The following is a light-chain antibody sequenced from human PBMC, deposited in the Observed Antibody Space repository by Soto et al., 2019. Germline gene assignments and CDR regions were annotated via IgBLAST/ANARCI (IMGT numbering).Light chain of an antibody. J-gene: IGKJ3*01. CDR2: GAS. CDR1: QSVSSSY. CDR3: QQYGNSPPFT. V-gene: IGKV3-20*01. Sequence: EIVLTQSPGTLSLSPGERATLSCRASQSVSSSYLAWYQQKPGQAPRLLIYGASTSATGIPDRFSGSGSVTAFTLITSRLEPEDFAVSYCQQYGNSPPFTFGPGTKVDIK.